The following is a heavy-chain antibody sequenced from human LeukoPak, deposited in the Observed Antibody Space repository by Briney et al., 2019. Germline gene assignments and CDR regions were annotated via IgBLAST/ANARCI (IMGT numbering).Heavy chain of an antibody. CDR3: AREDGDYYEGYFDY. CDR1: GGSISSYY. CDR2: IYYSGST. D-gene: IGHD3-22*01. J-gene: IGHJ4*02. Sequence: SETLYLTCTVSGGSISSYYWSWIRQPPGKGLEWIGYIYYSGSTNYNPSLKSRVTISVDTSKNQFSLKLSSVTAADTAVYYCAREDGDYYEGYFDYWGQGTLVTVSS. V-gene: IGHV4-59*01.